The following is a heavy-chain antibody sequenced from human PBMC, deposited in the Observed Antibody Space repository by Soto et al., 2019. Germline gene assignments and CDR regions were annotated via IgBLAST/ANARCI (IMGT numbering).Heavy chain of an antibody. CDR2: ISSSSSYI. J-gene: IGHJ4*02. V-gene: IGHV3-21*01. Sequence: GGSLRLSCAASGFTFSSYSMNWVRQAPGKGLEWVSSISSSSSYIYYADSVKGRLTISRDNAKNSLYLQMNSLRAEDTALYYCARDFFTMAHAYWGQGTLVTVSS. CDR3: ARDFFTMAHAY. D-gene: IGHD3-10*01. CDR1: GFTFSSYS.